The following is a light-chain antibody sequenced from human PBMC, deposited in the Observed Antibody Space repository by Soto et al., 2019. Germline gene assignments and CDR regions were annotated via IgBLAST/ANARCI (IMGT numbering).Light chain of an antibody. CDR1: QTVSPY. CDR3: QQRGNRPPWT. J-gene: IGKJ1*01. CDR2: DAS. Sequence: EVVLTQSPGTLSLSPGGRASLFCRASQTVSPYLAWYQQKPGQAPRLLIYDASNRATGIPARFSGSGSGTDFTLTISSLEPEDLAVYYCQQRGNRPPWTFGQGTKVDIK. V-gene: IGKV3-11*01.